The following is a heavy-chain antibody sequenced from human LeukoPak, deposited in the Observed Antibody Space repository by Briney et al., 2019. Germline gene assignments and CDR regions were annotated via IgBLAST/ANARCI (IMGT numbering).Heavy chain of an antibody. CDR3: ARSRADRNFDY. J-gene: IGHJ4*02. D-gene: IGHD1-14*01. Sequence: SETLSLTCAVSGGSISSGGYSWSWIRQPPGKGLEWIGYIYHSGSTYYNPSLKSRVTISVDRSENQFSLKLSSVTAADTAVYYCARSRADRNFDYWGQGTLVTVSS. CDR1: GGSISSGGYS. CDR2: IYHSGST. V-gene: IGHV4-30-2*01.